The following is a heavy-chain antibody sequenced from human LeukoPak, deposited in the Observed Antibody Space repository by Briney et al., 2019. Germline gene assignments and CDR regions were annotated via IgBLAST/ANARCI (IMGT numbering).Heavy chain of an antibody. Sequence: AASVKVSCKASGYSFISYDINWVRQATGQGLEWLGWMNPNSGSKGYAQNFQGRVSMTRDTSISTAYMELSNLGSEDTAVYYCARNLARTGDFDYWGQGTLVTVSS. CDR3: ARNLARTGDFDY. V-gene: IGHV1-8*01. CDR1: GYSFISYD. CDR2: MNPNSGSK. D-gene: IGHD5-12*01. J-gene: IGHJ4*02.